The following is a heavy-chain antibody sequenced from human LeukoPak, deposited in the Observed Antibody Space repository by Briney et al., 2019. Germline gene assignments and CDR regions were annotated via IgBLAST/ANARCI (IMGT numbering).Heavy chain of an antibody. CDR3: ARALSSSPIYYYYGMDV. Sequence: GSSVKVSCKASGGTFSSYAISWVRQAPGQGLEWMGRIIPILGIANYAQKFQGRVTITADKSTGTAYMELSSLRSEDTAVYYCARALSSSPIYYYYGMDVWGQGTTVTVSS. CDR1: GGTFSSYA. J-gene: IGHJ6*02. V-gene: IGHV1-69*04. CDR2: IIPILGIA. D-gene: IGHD6-13*01.